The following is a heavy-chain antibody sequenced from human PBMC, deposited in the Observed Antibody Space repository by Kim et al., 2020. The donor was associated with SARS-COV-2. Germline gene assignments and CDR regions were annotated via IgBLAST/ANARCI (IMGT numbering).Heavy chain of an antibody. D-gene: IGHD3-10*01. Sequence: GGSLRLSCAASGFTFSSYGMHWVRQAPGKGLEWVAVISYDGSNKYYADSVKGRFTISRDNSKNTLYLQMNSLRAEDTAVYYCAKDPDYYGSGSYYEYWG. V-gene: IGHV3-30*18. CDR1: GFTFSSYG. J-gene: IGHJ4*01. CDR3: AKDPDYYGSGSYYEY. CDR2: ISYDGSNK.